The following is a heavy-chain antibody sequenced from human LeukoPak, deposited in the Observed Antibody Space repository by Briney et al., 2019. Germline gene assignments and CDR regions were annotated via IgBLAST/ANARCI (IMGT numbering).Heavy chain of an antibody. Sequence: PGGSLRLSCAASGFSFSTYSMNWVRQAPGKGLEWVSSISSGSSYIYYADSVKGRFTISRDNSKNTLYLQMNSLRAEDTAVYYCAKGLYEFTHPTIVVVPAAILRAFDIWGQGTMVTVSS. V-gene: IGHV3-21*04. D-gene: IGHD2-2*02. CDR1: GFSFSTYS. CDR3: AKGLYEFTHPTIVVVPAAILRAFDI. J-gene: IGHJ3*02. CDR2: ISSGSSYI.